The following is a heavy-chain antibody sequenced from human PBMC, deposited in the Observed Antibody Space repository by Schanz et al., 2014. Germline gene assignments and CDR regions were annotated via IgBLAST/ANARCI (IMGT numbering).Heavy chain of an antibody. CDR3: GRGFSRSYIDF. V-gene: IGHV1-46*03. CDR2: INPSGGST. Sequence: QVQLVQSGPEVKKPGSSVKVSCQAFGDTFSTYTISWVRQAPGQGLEWMGIINPSGGSTRYGQKCQGRISVTTDTSTSTVYLELSSLRSDDTAVYYCGRGFSRSYIDFWGQGTLITVSS. CDR1: GDTFSTYT. D-gene: IGHD6-6*01. J-gene: IGHJ4*02.